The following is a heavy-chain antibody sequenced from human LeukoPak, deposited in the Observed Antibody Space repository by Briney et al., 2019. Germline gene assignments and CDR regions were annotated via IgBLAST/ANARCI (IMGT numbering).Heavy chain of an antibody. J-gene: IGHJ4*02. Sequence: GESLKISCKGSGYSFTSYWIGWVRQMPGKGLEWMGIIYPGDSDTRYSPSFQGQVTISADKSISTAYLQWSSLKASDTAMYYCAGSVGYCSGGSCSLRYWGQGTLVAVSS. CDR3: AGSVGYCSGGSCSLRY. D-gene: IGHD2-15*01. CDR1: GYSFTSYW. V-gene: IGHV5-51*01. CDR2: IYPGDSDT.